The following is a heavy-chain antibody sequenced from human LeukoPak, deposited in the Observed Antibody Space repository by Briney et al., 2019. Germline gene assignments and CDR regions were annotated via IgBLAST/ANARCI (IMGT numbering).Heavy chain of an antibody. CDR2: IIPIFGTA. J-gene: IGHJ3*02. V-gene: IGHV1-69*05. CDR1: GGTFSSYA. CDR3: ARVRDGYNDAYDI. D-gene: IGHD5-24*01. Sequence: SVKASCKASGGTFSSYAISWVRQAPGQGLEWMGGIIPIFGTANYAQKFQGRVIMTTDTSTSTVYMELSSLKSEDTAVYYCARVRDGYNDAYDIWGQGTMVIVSS.